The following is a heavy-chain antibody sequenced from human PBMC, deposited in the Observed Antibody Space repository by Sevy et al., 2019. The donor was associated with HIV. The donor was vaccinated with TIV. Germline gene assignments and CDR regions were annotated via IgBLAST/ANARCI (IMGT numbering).Heavy chain of an antibody. J-gene: IGHJ3*02. Sequence: GESLKISCKGSGYSFTAYWIDWVRQVPGKGLEWMGTIYPGDSETRYSPSVQGQVTISADKSLTTAYLQWSSLKASDTAVYYCARPTGLKMGIDFGTLDIWGQGTMVTVSS. CDR1: GYSFTAYW. CDR2: IYPGDSET. V-gene: IGHV5-51*01. CDR3: ARPTGLKMGIDFGTLDI. D-gene: IGHD4-17*01.